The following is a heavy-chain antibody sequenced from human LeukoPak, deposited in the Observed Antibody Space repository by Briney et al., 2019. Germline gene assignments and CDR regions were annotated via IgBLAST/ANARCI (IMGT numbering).Heavy chain of an antibody. CDR3: ARHGSRGIAVTNNWFDP. Sequence: SETLSLTCTVSGGSISSCGYYWSWIRQHPGKGLEWIGYIYYSGSTNYNPSLKSRVTISVDTSKNQFSLKLSSVTAADTAVYYCARHGSRGIAVTNNWFDPWGQGTLVTVSS. V-gene: IGHV4-61*08. CDR2: IYYSGST. CDR1: GGSISSCGYY. J-gene: IGHJ5*02. D-gene: IGHD6-19*01.